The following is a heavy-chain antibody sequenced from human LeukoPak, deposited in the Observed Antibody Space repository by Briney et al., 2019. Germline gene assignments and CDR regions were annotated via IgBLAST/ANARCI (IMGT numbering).Heavy chain of an antibody. CDR3: AKDGYDSSGYYSPEYFQH. V-gene: IGHV3-33*06. Sequence: GGSLRLSCAASGFTFSSYGMHWLRQAPGKGLEWVAVIWYNGSNKYYADSVKGRFSISRDNSKNTLNLQMNSLRAEDTAVYYFAKDGYDSSGYYSPEYFQHWGQGTLVTVSS. J-gene: IGHJ1*01. CDR2: IWYNGSNK. CDR1: GFTFSSYG. D-gene: IGHD3-22*01.